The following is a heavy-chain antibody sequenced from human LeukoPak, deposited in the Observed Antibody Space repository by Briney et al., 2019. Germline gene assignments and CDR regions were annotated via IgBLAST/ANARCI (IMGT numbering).Heavy chain of an antibody. D-gene: IGHD3-22*01. CDR3: ARDDVVVTALPFDY. CDR1: GFTFNRYN. Sequence: PGGSLRLSCAASGFTFNRYNMNWVRRAPGKGLEWVSSISTSSSYIYYADSVRGRFTISRDNAKNSLYLQMNSLRAEDTAVYYCARDDVVVTALPFDYWGQGTLVTVSS. CDR2: ISTSSSYI. J-gene: IGHJ4*02. V-gene: IGHV3-21*01.